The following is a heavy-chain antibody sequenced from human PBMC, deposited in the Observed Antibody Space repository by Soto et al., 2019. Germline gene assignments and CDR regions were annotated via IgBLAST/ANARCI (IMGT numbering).Heavy chain of an antibody. CDR3: ARAPAYYYDSSGYYRPGAFDI. J-gene: IGHJ3*02. D-gene: IGHD3-22*01. CDR1: GYSFTSYW. CDR2: IYPGDSDT. V-gene: IGHV5-51*01. Sequence: GESPKISCKGSGYSFTSYWIGWVRQMPGKGLEWMGIIYPGDSDTRYSPSFQGQVTISADKSISTAYLQWSSLKASDTAMYYCARAPAYYYDSSGYYRPGAFDIWGQGTMVTVSS.